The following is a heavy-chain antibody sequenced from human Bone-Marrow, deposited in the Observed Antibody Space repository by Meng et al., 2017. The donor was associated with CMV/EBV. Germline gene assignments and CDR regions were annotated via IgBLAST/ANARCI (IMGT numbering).Heavy chain of an antibody. V-gene: IGHV1-2*02. CDR1: GYTFTDYY. J-gene: IGHJ4*02. CDR3: ARGVRAIPGVRLGY. CDR2: IKPKSGGT. D-gene: IGHD3-10*02. Sequence: ASVKVSCKASGYTFTDYYIQWVRQAPGQGLEWVGWIKPKSGGTNYAQKLQGRVTMTIDTSITTAYMELSSLRPDDTAVYYRARGVRAIPGVRLGYWGQGALVTVSS.